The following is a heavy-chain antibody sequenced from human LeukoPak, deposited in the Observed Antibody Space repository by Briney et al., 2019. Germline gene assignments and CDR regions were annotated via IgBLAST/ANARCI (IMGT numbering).Heavy chain of an antibody. CDR2: IYTSGST. V-gene: IGHV4-4*07. CDR1: GGSISSYY. Sequence: SETLSLTCTVSGGSISSYYWSWIRQPAGKGLEWIGRIYTSGSTNYNPSLKSRVTISVDTSKNQFSLKLSSVTAADTAVYYCARRAGEMVRGPPYYYYYMDVWGKGTTVTISS. D-gene: IGHD3-10*01. CDR3: ARRAGEMVRGPPYYYYYMDV. J-gene: IGHJ6*03.